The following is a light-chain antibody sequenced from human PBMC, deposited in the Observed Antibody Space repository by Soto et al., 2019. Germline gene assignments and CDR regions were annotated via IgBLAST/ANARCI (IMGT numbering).Light chain of an antibody. J-gene: IGLJ2*01. CDR1: RANIGTSY. V-gene: IGLV1-51*01. CDR2: GND. Sequence: QSVLTQPPSVSAAPGQKVTISCSGSRANIGTSYVSWYQHLPGTAPRLLIYGNDKRPSGIPDRFSGSKSGTSATLGITGLQTGDEADYSCGTWDSRLSVVVFGGGTQLTVL. CDR3: GTWDSRLSVVV.